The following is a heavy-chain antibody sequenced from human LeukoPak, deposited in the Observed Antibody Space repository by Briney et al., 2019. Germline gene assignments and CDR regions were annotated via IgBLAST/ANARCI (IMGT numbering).Heavy chain of an antibody. V-gene: IGHV1-3*01. Sequence: ASVTVSCKASGYTFTSYVVHWVRQAPGQRLEWMGWINAGNGNTKYSQKFQGRVTITRDTSASTAYVELSSLRSEDTAVFYCARDSGYFYFDYWGQGTLVTVSS. CDR3: ARDSGYFYFDY. CDR2: INAGNGNT. CDR1: GYTFTSYV. J-gene: IGHJ4*02. D-gene: IGHD3-22*01.